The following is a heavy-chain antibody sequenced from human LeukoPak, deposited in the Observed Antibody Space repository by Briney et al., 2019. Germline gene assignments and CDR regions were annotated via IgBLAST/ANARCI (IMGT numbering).Heavy chain of an antibody. D-gene: IGHD6-13*01. J-gene: IGHJ4*02. V-gene: IGHV3-30*04. CDR2: ISYDGSNK. CDR3: ARDADPFSSSWYFDY. Sequence: GGSLRLSCAASGFTFSSYAMHWVRQAPGKGLEWVAVISYDGSNKYYADSVKGRFTISRDNSKNTLYLQMNSLRAEDTAVYYCARDADPFSSSWYFDYWGQGTLVTVSS. CDR1: GFTFSSYA.